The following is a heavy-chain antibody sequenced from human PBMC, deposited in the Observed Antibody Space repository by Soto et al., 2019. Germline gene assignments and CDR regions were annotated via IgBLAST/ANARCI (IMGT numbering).Heavy chain of an antibody. D-gene: IGHD4-17*01. CDR2: ISYNGSNK. Sequence: GGSLRLSCAASGFTFSSYAMHWVRQAPGKGLEWVAVISYNGSNKYYADSVKGRFTISRDNSKNTLYLQMNSLRAEDTAVYYCARLTTVTVHWYLDLWGRGTLVTVSS. V-gene: IGHV3-30-3*01. CDR1: GFTFSSYA. J-gene: IGHJ2*01. CDR3: ARLTTVTVHWYLDL.